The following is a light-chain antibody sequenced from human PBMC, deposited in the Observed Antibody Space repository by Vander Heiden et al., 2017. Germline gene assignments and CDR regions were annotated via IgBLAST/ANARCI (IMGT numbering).Light chain of an antibody. CDR2: GAS. CDR1: HDISNY. CDR3: QQYDNLPIT. Sequence: DIQMTQSPSTLSASVGDRVTITCQASHDISNYLNWYQQKPGKTPKRLIYGASSLETGVASKFSGSGSGADFTFTISSLQPEDIATYYCQQYDNLPITFGQGTRLEIK. V-gene: IGKV1-33*01. J-gene: IGKJ5*01.